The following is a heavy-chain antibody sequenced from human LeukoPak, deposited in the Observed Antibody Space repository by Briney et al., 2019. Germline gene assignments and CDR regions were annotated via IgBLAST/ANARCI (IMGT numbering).Heavy chain of an antibody. CDR1: GGSISSGGYY. Sequence: PSETLSLTCTVSGGSISSGGYYWSWIRQHPGRGLEWIGYIYYSGSTYYNPSLKSRVTISVDTSKNQFSLKLSSVTAADTAVYYCARGTVDIVATSYEGPVDPWGQGTLVTVSS. J-gene: IGHJ5*02. D-gene: IGHD5-12*01. CDR2: IYYSGST. CDR3: ARGTVDIVATSYEGPVDP. V-gene: IGHV4-31*03.